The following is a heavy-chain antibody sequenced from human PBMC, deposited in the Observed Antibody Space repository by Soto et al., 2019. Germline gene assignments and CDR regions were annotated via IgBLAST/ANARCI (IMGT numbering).Heavy chain of an antibody. CDR2: LNPNTDKT. J-gene: IGHJ3*02. Sequence: ASVKVSCKASGYTFSNYDINWVRQATGQGLEWMGWLNPNTDKTGSAQKFQGRVTMTRNTSLSTAYLELSGLRSDDAAVYYCERAIKGLPPSAFDIWGQGTRVTVSS. D-gene: IGHD5-12*01. CDR1: GYTFSNYD. V-gene: IGHV1-8*01. CDR3: ERAIKGLPPSAFDI.